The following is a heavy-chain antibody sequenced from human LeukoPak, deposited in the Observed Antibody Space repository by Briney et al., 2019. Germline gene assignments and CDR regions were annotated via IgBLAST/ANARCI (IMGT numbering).Heavy chain of an antibody. J-gene: IGHJ6*03. D-gene: IGHD6-13*01. CDR3: ARHPYSSSWYGPTSYYYYYMDV. Sequence: PSETLSLTCAVSGYSTSSGYYWGWIRQPPGKGLEWIGSIYHSGSTYYNPSLKSRVTISVDTSKNQFSLKLSSVTAADTAVYYCARHPYSSSWYGPTSYYYYYMDVWGKGTTVTVSS. CDR1: GYSTSSGYY. CDR2: IYHSGST. V-gene: IGHV4-38-2*01.